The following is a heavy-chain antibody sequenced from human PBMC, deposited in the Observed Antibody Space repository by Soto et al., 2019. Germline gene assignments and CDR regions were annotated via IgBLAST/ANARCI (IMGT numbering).Heavy chain of an antibody. J-gene: IGHJ4*02. D-gene: IGHD2-2*01. CDR2: IYHGGST. Sequence: PSETLSLTCAVSGYSISSGYYWGWLRQPPGKGLEWIGSIYHGGSTYYNPSLNSRVTISVDTSKNQFSLKLSSVTAADTAVYYCARHLHPTTGYCPSTSCYHFDYWGQGTLVTVS. V-gene: IGHV4-38-2*01. CDR1: GYSISSGYY. CDR3: ARHLHPTTGYCPSTSCYHFDY.